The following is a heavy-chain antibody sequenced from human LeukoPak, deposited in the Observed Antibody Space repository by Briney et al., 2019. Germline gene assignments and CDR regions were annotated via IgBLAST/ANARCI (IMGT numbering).Heavy chain of an antibody. CDR1: GYTLTELS. CDR3: ARDRDYYDRSGYFPLDY. J-gene: IGHJ4*02. CDR2: FDPEDGET. D-gene: IGHD3-22*01. V-gene: IGHV1-24*01. Sequence: APVKVSCKVSGYTLTELSMHWVRQAPGKGLEWMGGFDPEDGETIYAQKFQGRVTMTEDTSTDTAYMELSSLRSEDTAVYYCARDRDYYDRSGYFPLDYWGQGTLVTVSS.